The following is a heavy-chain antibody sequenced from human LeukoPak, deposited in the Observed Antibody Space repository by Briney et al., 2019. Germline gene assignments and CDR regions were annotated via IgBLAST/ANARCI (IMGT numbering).Heavy chain of an antibody. J-gene: IGHJ4*02. CDR2: INPNSGGT. Sequence: ASVKVSCKASGYTFTGYYMHWVRQAPGQGLEWMGWINPNSGGTNYAQKFQGRVTMTRDTSISTAYMELSRLRSDDTAVYYCARDPMQWLVQYYFDYWGQGTLVTVSS. CDR3: ARDPMQWLVQYYFDY. V-gene: IGHV1-2*02. CDR1: GYTFTGYY. D-gene: IGHD6-19*01.